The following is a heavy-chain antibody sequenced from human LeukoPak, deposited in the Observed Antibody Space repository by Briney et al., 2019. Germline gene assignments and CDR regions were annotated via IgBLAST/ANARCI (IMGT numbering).Heavy chain of an antibody. CDR3: AKDGDSRGLTHFDY. D-gene: IGHD1-20*01. Sequence: GRSLRLSCAASGFTFGDYAMHWVRQAPGKGLEWVSGISWNSGSIGYADSVKGRFTISRDNAKNSLYLQMNSLRAEDTALYYCAKDGDSRGLTHFDYWGQGTLVTVSS. CDR1: GFTFGDYA. J-gene: IGHJ4*02. V-gene: IGHV3-9*01. CDR2: ISWNSGSI.